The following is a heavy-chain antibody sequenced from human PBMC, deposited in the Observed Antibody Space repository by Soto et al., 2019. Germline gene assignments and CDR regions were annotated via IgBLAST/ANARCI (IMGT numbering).Heavy chain of an antibody. CDR1: GFTFSSYG. Sequence: GGSLRLSCAASGFTFSSYGMHWVRQAPGKGLEWVAVIWYDGSNKYYADSVKGRFTISRDNSKNTLYLQMNSLRAEDTAVYYCARKGPRYCSGGSCRGYNGMDVWGQGTTVTVSS. V-gene: IGHV3-33*01. J-gene: IGHJ6*02. CDR2: IWYDGSNK. D-gene: IGHD2-15*01. CDR3: ARKGPRYCSGGSCRGYNGMDV.